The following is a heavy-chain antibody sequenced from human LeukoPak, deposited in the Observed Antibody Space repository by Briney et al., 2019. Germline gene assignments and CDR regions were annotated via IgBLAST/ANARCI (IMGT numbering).Heavy chain of an antibody. CDR1: GFTFSNFC. Sequence: GGSLRLSCAASGFTFSNFCMNWVRQTPGKGLEWVSAISGSNSYIYYADSVRGRFTISRDNSKNTLYLQMNSLRAEDTAVYFCAKSEITGTTRAPNWFDPRGQGTLVTVSS. J-gene: IGHJ5*02. V-gene: IGHV3-21*06. D-gene: IGHD1-7*01. CDR2: ISGSNSYI. CDR3: AKSEITGTTRAPNWFDP.